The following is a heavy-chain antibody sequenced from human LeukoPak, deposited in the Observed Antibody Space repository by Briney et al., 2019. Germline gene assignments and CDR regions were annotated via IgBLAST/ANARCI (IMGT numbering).Heavy chain of an antibody. CDR2: MNPNSGNT. Sequence: GASVKVSCKASGYTFTSYDINWVRQATGQGPEWMGWMNPNSGNTGYAQKFQGRVTMTRNTSISTAYMELSSLRSEDTAVYYCARDRAQWIQLWVDAFDIWGQGTMVTVSS. J-gene: IGHJ3*02. V-gene: IGHV1-8*01. CDR3: ARDRAQWIQLWVDAFDI. D-gene: IGHD5-18*01. CDR1: GYTFTSYD.